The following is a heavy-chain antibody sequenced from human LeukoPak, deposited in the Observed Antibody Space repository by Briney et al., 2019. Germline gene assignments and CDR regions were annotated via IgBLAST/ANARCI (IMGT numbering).Heavy chain of an antibody. CDR3: AKDGIFGVVIPPYYFDY. D-gene: IGHD3-3*01. CDR1: GFTFSSYA. V-gene: IGHV3-23*01. J-gene: IGHJ4*02. Sequence: GGSLRLSCAASGFTFSSYAMSWVRQAPGKGLEWVSAIGGSGGSTYYADSVKGRFTISRDNSKNTLYLQMNSLRAEDTAVYYCAKDGIFGVVIPPYYFDYWGQGTLVTVSS. CDR2: IGGSGGST.